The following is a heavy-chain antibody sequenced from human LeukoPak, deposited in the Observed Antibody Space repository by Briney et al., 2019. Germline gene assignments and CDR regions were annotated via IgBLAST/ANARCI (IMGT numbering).Heavy chain of an antibody. D-gene: IGHD3-16*01. V-gene: IGHV3-23*01. CDR2: IGGSGGGA. CDR1: GFTFSLYG. CDR3: AKGGLRGGTYNDDF. Sequence: PGGSLRLSCAASGFTFSLYGMSWVRQAPGKGLEWVAGIGGSGGGAYYAEALTGRSTISRDNSKSTVYLQMNDLRVEDTAIYYCAKGGLRGGTYNDDFWGQGTLVTVSS. J-gene: IGHJ4*02.